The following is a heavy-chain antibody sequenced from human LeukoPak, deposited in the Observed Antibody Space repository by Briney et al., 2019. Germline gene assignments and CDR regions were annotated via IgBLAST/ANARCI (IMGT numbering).Heavy chain of an antibody. CDR1: GYTFTSYY. V-gene: IGHV1-46*01. CDR3: ARAVTMVRGYYYYGMDV. J-gene: IGHJ6*04. CDR2: INPSGGST. D-gene: IGHD3-10*01. Sequence: ASVKVSCKASGYTFTSYYMHWVRQAPGQGLEWMGMINPSGGSTSYAQKFQGRVTMTRDTSTSTVYMELSSLRSEDTAVYYCARAVTMVRGYYYYGMDVWGKGTTVTVSS.